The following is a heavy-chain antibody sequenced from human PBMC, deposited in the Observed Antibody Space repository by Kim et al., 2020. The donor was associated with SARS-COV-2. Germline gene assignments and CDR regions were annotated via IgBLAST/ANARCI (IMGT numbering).Heavy chain of an antibody. J-gene: IGHJ4*02. Sequence: ARKFQGRVTVTRDPSISTAYMELTGLRSDDTAMYYCARNPADQLLTYDYWGQGTLVTVSS. CDR3: ARNPADQLLTYDY. V-gene: IGHV1-2*02. D-gene: IGHD2-2*01.